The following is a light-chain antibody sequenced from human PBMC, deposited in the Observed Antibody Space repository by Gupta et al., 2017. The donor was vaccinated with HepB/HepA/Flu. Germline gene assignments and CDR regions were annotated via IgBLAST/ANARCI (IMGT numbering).Light chain of an antibody. CDR1: GRDVGGYNL. Sequence: QSALPQPASVFGSPGQSITLTCTGTGRDVGGYNLVSWYQQHPGIAPKLIIYEVSRRPSGVSHRFSGSKSGITASLTISGLQAEDEAIYYCSSYASGSTYVIFGGGTKLTFL. CDR3: SSYASGSTYVI. CDR2: EVS. V-gene: IGLV2-23*02. J-gene: IGLJ2*01.